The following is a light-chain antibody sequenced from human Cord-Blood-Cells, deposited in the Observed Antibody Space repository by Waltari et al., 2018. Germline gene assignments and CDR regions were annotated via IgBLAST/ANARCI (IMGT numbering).Light chain of an antibody. J-gene: IGLJ1*01. CDR2: EGS. CDR1: SSDVGRYNL. CDR3: CSYAGSSTYV. Sequence: QSALTQPASVSGSPGQSITISFTGTSSDVGRYNLVSWYQQHPGKAPKLMIYEGSKRPSGVSNRFSGSKSGNTASLTISGLQAEDEADYYCCSYAGSSTYVFGTGTKVTVL. V-gene: IGLV2-23*01.